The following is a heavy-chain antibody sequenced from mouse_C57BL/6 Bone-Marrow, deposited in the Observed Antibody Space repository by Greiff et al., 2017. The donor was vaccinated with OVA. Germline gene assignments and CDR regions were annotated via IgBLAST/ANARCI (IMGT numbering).Heavy chain of an antibody. CDR2: ISSGCSTI. V-gene: IGHV5-17*01. Sequence: EVQLVESGGGLVKPGGSLKLSCAASGFTFSDYGMHWVRQAPEKGLEWVAYISSGCSTIYYADTVKGRFTISRDNAKNNLYLHMTSRRSEDTATYYCARSAQSEAMDYWGQGTSVTVSS. D-gene: IGHD3-2*02. CDR3: ARSAQSEAMDY. CDR1: GFTFSDYG. J-gene: IGHJ4*01.